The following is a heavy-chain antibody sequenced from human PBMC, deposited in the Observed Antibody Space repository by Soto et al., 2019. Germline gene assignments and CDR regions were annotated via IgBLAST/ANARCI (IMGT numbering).Heavy chain of an antibody. D-gene: IGHD4-17*01. CDR1: GYTFTGYY. Sequence: ASVKVSCKASGYTFTGYYMHWVRQAPGQGLEWMGWINPNSGGTNYAQKFQGWVTMTRDTSISTAYMELRSLRSDDTAVYYCARKTRYGDYVWFDPWGQGTLVTVSS. J-gene: IGHJ5*02. CDR3: ARKTRYGDYVWFDP. CDR2: INPNSGGT. V-gene: IGHV1-2*04.